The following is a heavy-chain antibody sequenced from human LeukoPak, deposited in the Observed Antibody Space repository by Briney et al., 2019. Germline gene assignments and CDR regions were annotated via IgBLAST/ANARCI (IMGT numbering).Heavy chain of an antibody. CDR1: GYTFTSYY. CDR3: ARAHGDEIRGIDYYYYGMDV. J-gene: IGHJ6*02. V-gene: IGHV1-46*01. CDR2: INPSAGST. Sequence: PEASVKVSCKASGYTFTSYYMHWVRQAPGQGLEWMGTINPSAGSTSYAQKFQGRVTLTRDTSTSAVYMQLSSLRSEDTAVYYCARAHGDEIRGIDYYYYGMDVWGQGTTVTVSS. D-gene: IGHD4-17*01.